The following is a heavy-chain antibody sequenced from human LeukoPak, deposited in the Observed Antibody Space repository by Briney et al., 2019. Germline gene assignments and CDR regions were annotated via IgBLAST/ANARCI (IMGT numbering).Heavy chain of an antibody. CDR2: ISGSGSTI. D-gene: IGHD6-6*01. J-gene: IGHJ4*02. CDR3: ARAGRRLLFLES. V-gene: IGHV3-48*04. CDR1: EFTFSSYW. Sequence: GGSLRLSCAASEFTFSSYWMSWVRQAPGKGQEWVSYISGSGSTIYYGDSVKGRFTISRDDAKKSVYLQMNSLRAEDTAVYYCARAGRRLLFLESWGLGTLVTVSS.